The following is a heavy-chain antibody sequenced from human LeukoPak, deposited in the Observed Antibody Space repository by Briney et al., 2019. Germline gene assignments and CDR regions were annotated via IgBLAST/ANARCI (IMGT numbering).Heavy chain of an antibody. CDR1: GYTFTSYG. V-gene: IGHV1-18*01. CDR3: ARMVGMLSNYYYYMDV. J-gene: IGHJ6*03. D-gene: IGHD2-21*01. Sequence: ASVKVSCKASGYTFTSYGISWVRQAPGQGLEWMGWISAYNGNTNYAQKLQGRVTMTPDTSTSTAYMELRSLRSDDTAVYYCARMVGMLSNYYYYMDVWGKGTTVTVSS. CDR2: ISAYNGNT.